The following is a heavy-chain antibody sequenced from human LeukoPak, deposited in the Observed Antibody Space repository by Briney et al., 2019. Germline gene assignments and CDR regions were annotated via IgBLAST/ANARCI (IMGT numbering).Heavy chain of an antibody. D-gene: IGHD3-10*01. CDR1: GYTFTSYY. CDR2: INPSGGST. CDR3: ARPQRPRTRITMVRGAAPDAFDI. J-gene: IGHJ3*02. V-gene: IGHV1-46*01. Sequence: ASVKVSCKASGYTFTSYYMHWVRQAPGQGLEWMGIINPSGGSTSYAQEFQGRVTMTRDMSTSTVYMELSSLRSEDTAVYYCARPQRPRTRITMVRGAAPDAFDIWGQGTMVTVSS.